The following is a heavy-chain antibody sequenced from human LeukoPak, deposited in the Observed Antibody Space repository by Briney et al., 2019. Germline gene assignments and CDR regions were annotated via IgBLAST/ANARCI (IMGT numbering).Heavy chain of an antibody. J-gene: IGHJ5*02. CDR2: INHSGST. CDR1: GGSFSGYY. D-gene: IGHD2-2*01. CDR3: ATRGGSSTGPGWFDP. V-gene: IGHV4-34*01. Sequence: SETLSLTCAVYGGSFSGYYWSWIRQPPGKGLEWIGEINHSGSTNYNPSLKSRVTISVDTSKNQFSLKLSSVTAADTAVYYCATRGGSSTGPGWFDPWGQGTLVTVSS.